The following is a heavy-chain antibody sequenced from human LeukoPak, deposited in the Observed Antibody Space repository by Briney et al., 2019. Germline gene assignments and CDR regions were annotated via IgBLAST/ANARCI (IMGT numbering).Heavy chain of an antibody. CDR3: ARGYSGGYGWFDP. CDR2: IYHSGST. CDR1: GYSISSGYY. D-gene: IGHD1-26*01. J-gene: IGHJ5*02. V-gene: IGHV4-38-2*02. Sequence: PSETLSLTCTVSGYSISSGYYWGWIRQPPGKGLEWIGSIYHSGSTYYNPSLKSRVTISVDTSKNQFSLKLSSVTAADTAVYYCARGYSGGYGWFDPWGQGTLVTVSS.